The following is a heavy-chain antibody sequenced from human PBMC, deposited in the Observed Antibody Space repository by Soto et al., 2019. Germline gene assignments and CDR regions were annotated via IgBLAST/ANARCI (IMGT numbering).Heavy chain of an antibody. V-gene: IGHV3-30-3*01. CDR2: TSYDGSNK. Sequence: QVQMVESGGGVVQPGTSLRLSCAASGFTFNSYDMHWVRQAPGKGLEWVAGTSYDGSNKYYADSVKDRFTISRDNSKNTPYLQMNSLRPEDASLYYCARSPPTVPAALDYWGLGTLVTVSS. D-gene: IGHD4-4*01. J-gene: IGHJ4*02. CDR3: ARSPPTVPAALDY. CDR1: GFTFNSYD.